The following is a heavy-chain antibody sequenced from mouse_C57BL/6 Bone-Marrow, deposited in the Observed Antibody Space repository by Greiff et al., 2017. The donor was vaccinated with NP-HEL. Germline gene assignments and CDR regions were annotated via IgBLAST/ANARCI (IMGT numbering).Heavy chain of an antibody. Sequence: QVQLQQPGAELVKPGASVKLSCKASGYTFTSYWMHWVKQRPGQGLEWIGMIHPNSGSTNYNEKFKSMATLTVDKSSSTAYMQLSSLTSEDSAVYYCSYGPLRGDYWGQGTSVTVSS. CDR2: IHPNSGST. CDR1: GYTFTSYW. V-gene: IGHV1-64*01. CDR3: SYGPLRGDY. D-gene: IGHD1-1*02. J-gene: IGHJ4*01.